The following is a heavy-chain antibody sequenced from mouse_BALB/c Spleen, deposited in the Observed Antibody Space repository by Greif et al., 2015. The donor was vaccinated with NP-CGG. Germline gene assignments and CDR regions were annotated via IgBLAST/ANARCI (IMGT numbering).Heavy chain of an antibody. J-gene: IGHJ4*01. D-gene: IGHD2-14*01. Sequence: VQLQQSGAELVKPGASVKLSCKASGYTFTSYWMHWVKQRPGQGLEWIGEINPSNGRTNYNEKFKSKATLTVDKSSSTAYMQLSSLTSEDSAVYFCAAYYRYDGAMDYGGQGTSVTVSS. CDR1: GYTFTSYW. V-gene: IGHV1S81*02. CDR2: INPSNGRT. CDR3: AAYYRYDGAMDY.